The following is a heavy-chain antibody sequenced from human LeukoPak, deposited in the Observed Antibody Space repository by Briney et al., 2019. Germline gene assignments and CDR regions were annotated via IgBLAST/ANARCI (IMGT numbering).Heavy chain of an antibody. CDR3: ARGEYFDWLYLFDY. CDR2: INSDGSST. CDR1: GFTFSGYW. V-gene: IGHV3-74*01. Sequence: GGSLRLSCAASGFTFSGYWMHWVRQAPGKGLVWVSRINSDGSSTSYADSVKGRFTISRDNAKNTLYLQMNSLRAEDTAVYYCARGEYFDWLYLFDYWGQGTLVTVSS. J-gene: IGHJ4*02. D-gene: IGHD3-9*01.